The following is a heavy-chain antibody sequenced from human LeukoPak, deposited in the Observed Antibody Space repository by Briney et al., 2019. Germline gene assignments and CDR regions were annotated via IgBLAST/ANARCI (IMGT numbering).Heavy chain of an antibody. D-gene: IGHD4-11*01. J-gene: IGHJ4*02. CDR1: GDSVSSKSAA. CDR3: ARSKGYFDY. V-gene: IGHV6-1*01. CDR2: TYYRSRWYN. Sequence: SQTLSLTCAISGDSVSSKSAAWDSIRQSPSRGLEWLGRTYYRSRWYNGYAVSVKSRITINPDTSKNQFSLQLNSVTPEDTAVYYCARSKGYFDYWGQGTLVTVSS.